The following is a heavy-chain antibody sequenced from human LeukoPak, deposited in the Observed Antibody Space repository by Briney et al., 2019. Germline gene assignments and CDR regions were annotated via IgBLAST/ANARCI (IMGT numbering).Heavy chain of an antibody. CDR2: IYYSGST. CDR3: ARDRRELHAFDI. J-gene: IGHJ3*02. Sequence: SQTLSLTCTVSGGSISSGDYYWSWIRQPPGKGLEWIGYIYYSGSTYYNPSLKSRVTISVDTSKNQFSLKLSSVTAADTAVYYCARDRRELHAFDIWGQGTMVTVSS. D-gene: IGHD1-26*01. V-gene: IGHV4-30-4*08. CDR1: GGSISSGDYY.